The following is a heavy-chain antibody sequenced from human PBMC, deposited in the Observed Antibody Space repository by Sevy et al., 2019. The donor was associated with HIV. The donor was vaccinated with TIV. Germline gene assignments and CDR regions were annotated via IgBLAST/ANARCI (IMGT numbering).Heavy chain of an antibody. CDR2: ISGSGGST. V-gene: IGHV3-23*01. CDR3: PRKEVTGFDY. J-gene: IGHJ4*02. D-gene: IGHD3-10*01. Sequence: GGFLRLSCAASGFTFRGYVMSCVRQAPGKGLEWVSAISGSGGSTYYADSVKGRFTISRDNSKNMLDLQMNSLRDEDTAVYYSPRKEVTGFDYWGQGTLVTVSS. CDR1: GFTFRGYV.